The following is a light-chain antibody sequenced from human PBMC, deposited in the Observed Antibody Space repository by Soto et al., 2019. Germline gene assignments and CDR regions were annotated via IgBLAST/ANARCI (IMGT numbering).Light chain of an antibody. CDR1: NSDVGNYNY. V-gene: IGLV2-14*01. Sequence: QSVLTQSASVSGSPGQSITISCTGTNSDVGNYNYVSWYQQHPGEVPKLIIFNVNNRPSGVSNRFSGSKSGNTASLTISGLQAEDEADYYCSSFTSSTTYVFGTGTKVTV. J-gene: IGLJ1*01. CDR2: NVN. CDR3: SSFTSSTTYV.